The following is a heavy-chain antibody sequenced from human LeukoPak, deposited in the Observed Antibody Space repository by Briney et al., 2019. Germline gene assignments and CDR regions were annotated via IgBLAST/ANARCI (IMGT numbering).Heavy chain of an antibody. D-gene: IGHD5-24*01. Sequence: HSAESLSLSCAASGGTFSSYAMSWVRQPPGKGLEWVAAISGSGGSTYYADSVKGRFTISRDNTKNTLYLQMNSLRAEDTAVYYCAKDPSNRDSRYFDYWGQGTLVTVSS. J-gene: IGHJ4*02. CDR3: AKDPSNRDSRYFDY. CDR1: GGTFSSYA. V-gene: IGHV3-23*01. CDR2: ISGSGGST.